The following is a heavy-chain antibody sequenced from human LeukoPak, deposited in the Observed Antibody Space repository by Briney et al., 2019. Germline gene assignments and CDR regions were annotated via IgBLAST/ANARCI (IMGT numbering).Heavy chain of an antibody. CDR1: RFTFSYYW. J-gene: IGHJ4*02. V-gene: IGHV3-74*01. CDR2: INSDGSSA. D-gene: IGHD6-19*01. Sequence: GGSLRLSCAASRFTFSYYWMHWVRQAPGKGLVWVSRINSDGSSASYADSVKGRFTVSRDNAKNTLYLQMNSLRAEDTAVYYCVRDRPVAGIDYWGQGTLVTVSS. CDR3: VRDRPVAGIDY.